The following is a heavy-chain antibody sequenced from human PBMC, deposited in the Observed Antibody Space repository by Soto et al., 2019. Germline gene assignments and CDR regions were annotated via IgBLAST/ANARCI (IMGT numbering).Heavy chain of an antibody. Sequence: PSETLSLTCTVSGGSISSYYWSWIRQPPGKGLEWIGYIYYSGSTNYNPSLKSRVTISVDTSKNQFSLKLSSVTAADTAVYYCARGRDVGVDRRGFSLDYWGQGTLVTVSS. CDR1: GGSISSYY. D-gene: IGHD2-15*01. V-gene: IGHV4-59*12. J-gene: IGHJ4*02. CDR2: IYYSGST. CDR3: ARGRDVGVDRRGFSLDY.